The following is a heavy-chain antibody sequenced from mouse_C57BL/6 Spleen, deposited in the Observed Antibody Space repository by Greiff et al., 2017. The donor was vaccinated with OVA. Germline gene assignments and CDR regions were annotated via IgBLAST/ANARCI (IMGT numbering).Heavy chain of an antibody. CDR1: GYTFTDYE. V-gene: IGHV1-15*01. CDR2: IDPETGGT. CDR3: TRGAYYYGSSYVAMDY. J-gene: IGHJ4*01. D-gene: IGHD1-1*01. Sequence: QVQLQQSGAELVRPGASVTLSCKASGYTFTDYEMHWVKQTPVHGLEWIGAIDPETGGTAYNQKFKGKAILTADKSSSTAYMELRSLTSEDSAVYYCTRGAYYYGSSYVAMDYWGQGTSVTVSS.